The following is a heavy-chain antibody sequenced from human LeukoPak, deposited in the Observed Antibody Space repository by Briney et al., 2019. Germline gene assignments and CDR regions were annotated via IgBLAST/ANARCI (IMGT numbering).Heavy chain of an antibody. J-gene: IGHJ4*02. CDR2: IEGDGNRI. V-gene: IGHV3-74*01. D-gene: IGHD4-11*01. Sequence: GGSLRLSCAASGFTLSAYWMHWVRQAPGKGLMWVSRIEGDGNRITYADSVKGRFIISRDTSKNTLYLQMNSLRAEDTAVYYCARSGGLQKFDYWGQGTLVTVSS. CDR1: GFTLSAYW. CDR3: ARSGGLQKFDY.